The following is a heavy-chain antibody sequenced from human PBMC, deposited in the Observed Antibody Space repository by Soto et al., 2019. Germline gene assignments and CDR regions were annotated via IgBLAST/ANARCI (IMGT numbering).Heavy chain of an antibody. J-gene: IGHJ1*01. Sequence: GGSLRLSCAASGFTLSSYAMNWLSQEPWKGLEWCSAISGSGGSTYYADSVKGRFTISRDNAKNTLYLQMNSLRAEDTAVYYCAKATSSSCWSDFQDSAQGTVVTVSS. CDR3: AKATSSSCWSDFQD. D-gene: IGHD6-19*01. CDR2: ISGSGGST. CDR1: GFTLSSYA. V-gene: IGHV3-23*01.